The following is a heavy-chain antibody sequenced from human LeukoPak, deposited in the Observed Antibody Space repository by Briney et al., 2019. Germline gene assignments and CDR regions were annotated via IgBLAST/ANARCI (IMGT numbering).Heavy chain of an antibody. CDR2: IYTSGST. CDR1: GGSISNYY. Sequence: SETLSLTCIVSGGSISNYYWSWIRQSAGKGLEWIGRIYTSGSTNYNPSLKSRVSMSVDTSKNQFSLRLRSVTAADTAVYYCARESGYYYDTSGYTFDYWGQGIVVTVS. D-gene: IGHD3-22*01. V-gene: IGHV4-4*07. CDR3: ARESGYYYDTSGYTFDY. J-gene: IGHJ4*02.